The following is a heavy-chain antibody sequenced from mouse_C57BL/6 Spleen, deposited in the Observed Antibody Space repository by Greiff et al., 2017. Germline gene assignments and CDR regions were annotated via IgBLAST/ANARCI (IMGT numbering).Heavy chain of an antibody. V-gene: IGHV1-61*01. J-gene: IGHJ2*01. D-gene: IGHD4-1*01. CDR2: IYPSDSET. Sequence: VQLQQPGAELVRPGSSVKLSCKASGYTFTSYWMAWVKQRPGQGLEWIGNIYPSDSETHYNQKFKDKATLTVDKSSSTAYMQLSSRTSEDSAVYYYARQASNWDFDYWGQGTTLTVSS. CDR3: ARQASNWDFDY. CDR1: GYTFTSYW.